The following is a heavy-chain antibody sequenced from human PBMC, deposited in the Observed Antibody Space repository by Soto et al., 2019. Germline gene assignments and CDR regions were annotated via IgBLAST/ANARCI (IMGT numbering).Heavy chain of an antibody. J-gene: IGHJ4*02. V-gene: IGHV1-2*02. CDR3: ARGLTVVTPPYFDY. CDR2: INPNSGGT. Sequence: ASVKVSCKASGYTFTGYYMHWVRQAPGQGLEWMGWINPNSGGTNYAQKFQGRVTMTRDTSISTAYMELSRLRSDDTAVYYCARGLTVVTPPYFDYWGQGTLVTVSS. D-gene: IGHD2-21*02. CDR1: GYTFTGYY.